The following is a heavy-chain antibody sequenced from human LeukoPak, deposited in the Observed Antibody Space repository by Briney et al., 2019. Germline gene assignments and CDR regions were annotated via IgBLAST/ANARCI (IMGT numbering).Heavy chain of an antibody. J-gene: IGHJ2*01. V-gene: IGHV3-33*06. CDR2: IWYDGNNK. Sequence: QPGRALRLSCAAPGFTFSTYCMNWVRQAPGKGLEWVAIIWYDGNNKYYADSVKGRFTISRDNSKNTLYLQTNSLRADDTAVYYCAKSYDNHNWYFHLWGRGTLDSVPS. D-gene: IGHD3-10*01. CDR1: GFTFSTYC. CDR3: AKSYDNHNWYFHL.